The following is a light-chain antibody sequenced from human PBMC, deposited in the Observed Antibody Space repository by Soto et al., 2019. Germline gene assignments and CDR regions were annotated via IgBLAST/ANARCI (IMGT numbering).Light chain of an antibody. V-gene: IGLV2-14*01. Sequence: QSALTQPASVSGSPGQSITISCTGTSSDVGGYNYVSWYQQYPGKAPKLMIYEVNNRPSGVSHRFSGSKSGNTASLTISGLQAEDEADYYCTSYTSSNTYVFGTGTKVTVL. CDR2: EVN. CDR1: SSDVGGYNY. CDR3: TSYTSSNTYV. J-gene: IGLJ1*01.